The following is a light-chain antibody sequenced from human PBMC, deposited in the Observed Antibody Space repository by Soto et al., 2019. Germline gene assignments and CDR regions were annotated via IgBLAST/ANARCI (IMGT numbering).Light chain of an antibody. J-gene: IGLJ2*01. CDR2: NTN. Sequence: QTVVTQEPSFSVSPGRTVTLTCGLNSGSVSTNYYPSWYQQTPGQAPRTLIYNTNIRSSGVPDRFSGPILGNKAALTITGAQTDDESDYYCVLYMGSGSWVFGGGTKLTVL. V-gene: IGLV8-61*01. CDR3: VLYMGSGSWV. CDR1: SGSVSTNYY.